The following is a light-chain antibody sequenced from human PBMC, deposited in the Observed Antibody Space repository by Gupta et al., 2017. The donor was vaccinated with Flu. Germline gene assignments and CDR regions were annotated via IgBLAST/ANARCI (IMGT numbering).Light chain of an antibody. CDR1: SSDIGNYNL. CDR3: CSYAGDNNWV. CDR2: GGD. J-gene: IGLJ3*02. V-gene: IGLV2-23*01. Sequence: TSSDIGNYNLVSWYQQYPGKAPKFIIYGGDKRPLWVSDRFSGSKSGNTASLTISGLQPEDEADYYCCSYAGDNNWVFGGGTRLTVL.